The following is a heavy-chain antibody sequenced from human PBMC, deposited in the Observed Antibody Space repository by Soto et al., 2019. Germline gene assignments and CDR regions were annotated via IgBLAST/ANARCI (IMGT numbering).Heavy chain of an antibody. V-gene: IGHV4-59*08. D-gene: IGHD3-16*01. Sequence: QVQLQESGPGLVKPSETLSLTCTVSGGSISSYYWSWIRQPPGKGLEWIGYIYYSGSTNYNPSLKSRFTISVYTSKNRFSLKLSCVTAAYTGGYYCARRWGFTFHFWGQGTLVNVSS. CDR2: IYYSGST. J-gene: IGHJ4*02. CDR1: GGSISSYY. CDR3: ARRWGFTFHF.